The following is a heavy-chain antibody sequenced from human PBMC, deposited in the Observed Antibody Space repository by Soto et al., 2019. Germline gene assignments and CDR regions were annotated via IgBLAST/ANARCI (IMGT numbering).Heavy chain of an antibody. CDR2: IYSGGST. Sequence: PVGSLRLSCAASGFTVSSNYMSWVRQAPVKVLEWVSVIYSGGSTYYADSVKGRFTISRDNSKNTLYLQMNSLRAEDTAVYYCAREYYYDSSGYYSYYFDYWGQGTLVTVS. CDR1: GFTVSSNY. CDR3: AREYYYDSSGYYSYYFDY. J-gene: IGHJ4*02. D-gene: IGHD3-22*01. V-gene: IGHV3-53*01.